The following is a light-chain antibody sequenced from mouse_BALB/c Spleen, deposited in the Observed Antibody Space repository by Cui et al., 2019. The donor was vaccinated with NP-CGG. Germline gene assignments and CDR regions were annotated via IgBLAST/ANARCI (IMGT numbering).Light chain of an antibody. CDR2: GTN. CDR3: ALWYSNHWV. J-gene: IGLJ1*01. V-gene: IGLV1*01. CDR1: TGAVTTTNY. Sequence: HAVVTQESALTTSPGETVTLTCRSRTGAVTTTNYANWVQEKPDHLFTGLIGGTNNRAPGVPARFSGSLIGDKAALTITGAQTEDEAIYFCALWYSNHWVVGGGTKLTVL.